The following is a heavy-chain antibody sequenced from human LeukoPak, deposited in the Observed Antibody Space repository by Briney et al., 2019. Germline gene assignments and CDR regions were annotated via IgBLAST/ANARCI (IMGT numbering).Heavy chain of an antibody. D-gene: IGHD6-19*01. CDR2: IYYSGST. J-gene: IGHJ4*02. CDR1: GGSISSGGYY. Sequence: SETLSLTCTVSGGSISSGGYYWSWIRQHPGKGLEWIGYIYYSGSTYYNPSLKSRVTISVDTPKNQFSLKLSSVTAADTAVYYCAGAYSSGWLFDYWGQGTLVTVSS. V-gene: IGHV4-31*03. CDR3: AGAYSSGWLFDY.